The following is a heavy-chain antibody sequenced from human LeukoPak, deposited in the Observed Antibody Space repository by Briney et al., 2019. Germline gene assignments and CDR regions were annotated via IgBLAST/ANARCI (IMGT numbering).Heavy chain of an antibody. D-gene: IGHD3-22*01. V-gene: IGHV3-73*01. CDR1: GFTFRGSA. CDR2: IRSKANSYAT. Sequence: GGSLRLSCAASGFTFRGSAMHWVRQASGKGLEWVGRIRSKANSYATAYAASVKGRFTISRDDSKNTAYLPMNSLKTEDTAVYYCTRFGVYYYDSISPGVPIDIWGQGTMVTVSS. CDR3: TRFGVYYYDSISPGVPIDI. J-gene: IGHJ3*02.